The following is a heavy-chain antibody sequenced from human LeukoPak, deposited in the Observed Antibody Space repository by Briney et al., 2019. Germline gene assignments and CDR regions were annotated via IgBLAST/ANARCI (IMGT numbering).Heavy chain of an antibody. D-gene: IGHD3-10*01. V-gene: IGHV3-30*03. J-gene: IGHJ6*02. CDR1: GFTFSTYR. Sequence: GGSLRLSCAASGFTFSTYRMRWVRQAPGKGLEWVAIISDDGSNKYYADSVKGRFTISRDNSKNSLYLQMTMPRLEDTAIDYCPTANRTPRYYPCIDAWGQGTTVTVSS. CDR2: ISDDGSNK. CDR3: PTANRTPRYYPCIDA.